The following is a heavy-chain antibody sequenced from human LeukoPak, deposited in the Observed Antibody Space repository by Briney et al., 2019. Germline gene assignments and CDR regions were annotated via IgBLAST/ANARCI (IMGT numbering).Heavy chain of an antibody. D-gene: IGHD3-22*01. Sequence: PSETLSLTCAVYGGSFSGYYWSWIRQPPGKGLEWIGEINHSGSTNYNPSLKSRVTISVDTSKNQFSLKLSSVTAADTAVYYCARGRYYDSSGYYYNSDYWGQGTLVTVSS. V-gene: IGHV4-34*01. CDR1: GGSFSGYY. CDR2: INHSGST. J-gene: IGHJ4*02. CDR3: ARGRYYDSSGYYYNSDY.